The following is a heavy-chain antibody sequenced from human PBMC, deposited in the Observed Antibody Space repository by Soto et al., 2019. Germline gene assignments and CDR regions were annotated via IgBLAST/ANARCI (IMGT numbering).Heavy chain of an antibody. CDR2: IYPDDSNI. Sequence: EVQLVQSGAEVKKPGESLKISCKGSGYSFNDYWIAWVRHMPGKGLESMGIIYPDDSNIKYSPSFEGQVTISADRSISTAYLQWSSLEASDTAIYYCARTSIAGIRGYFDYWGQGTLVTVSS. V-gene: IGHV5-51*01. J-gene: IGHJ4*02. CDR1: GYSFNDYW. CDR3: ARTSIAGIRGYFDY. D-gene: IGHD2-21*01.